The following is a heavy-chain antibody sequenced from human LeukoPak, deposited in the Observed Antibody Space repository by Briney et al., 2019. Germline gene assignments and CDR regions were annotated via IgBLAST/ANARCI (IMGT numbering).Heavy chain of an antibody. CDR2: ISAYNGNT. J-gene: IGHJ5*02. V-gene: IGHV1-18*01. D-gene: IGHD4-23*01. CDR1: GYTFTSYG. Sequence: ASVKVSRKASGYTFTSYGISWVRQAPGQGLEWMGWISAYNGNTNYAQKLQGRVTMTTDTSTSTAYMELRSLRSDDTAVYYCARDRSYGGNSEGRWFDPWGQGTLVTVSS. CDR3: ARDRSYGGNSEGRWFDP.